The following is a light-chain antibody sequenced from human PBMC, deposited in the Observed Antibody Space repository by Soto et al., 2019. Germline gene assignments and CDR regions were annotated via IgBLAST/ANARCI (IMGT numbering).Light chain of an antibody. CDR1: QDISSW. V-gene: IGKV1-5*03. J-gene: IGKJ4*01. Sequence: DIQMTQSPSTVSASVGDRVTITCRASQDISSWLAWYQQKPGTTPKLLIYKASNLESGVPSRFNGSRSGTEVTLTISSLQPDDFATYYCQQYKSFSGVTFGGGTRVDVK. CDR2: KAS. CDR3: QQYKSFSGVT.